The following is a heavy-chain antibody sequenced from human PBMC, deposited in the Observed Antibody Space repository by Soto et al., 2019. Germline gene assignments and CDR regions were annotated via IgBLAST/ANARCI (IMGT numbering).Heavy chain of an antibody. D-gene: IGHD3-16*02. CDR1: GFKFSDYS. J-gene: IGHJ4*02. CDR3: ARDGLLFSGPYRPSRFDY. Sequence: GGSLRLSCAASGFKFSDYSMSWVRQAPGKGLEWVGNIKHDTSEAHYADSVKGRFTITRDNIKNFLFLQMNGLRSDDTASYYCARDGLLFSGPYRPSRFDYWGLGTLVTVSS. CDR2: IKHDTSEA. V-gene: IGHV3-7*03.